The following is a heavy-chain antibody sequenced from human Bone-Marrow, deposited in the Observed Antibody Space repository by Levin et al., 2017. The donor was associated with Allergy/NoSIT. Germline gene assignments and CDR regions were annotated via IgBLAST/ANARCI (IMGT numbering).Heavy chain of an antibody. CDR3: TTTSVPEDAHIIFYYYYMDV. J-gene: IGHJ6*03. CDR1: GFTFSNAW. D-gene: IGHD3-3*02. CDR2: IKSKTDGGTT. Sequence: GGSLRLSCAASGFTFSNAWMSWVRQAPGKGLEWVGRIKSKTDGGTTDYAAPVKGRFTISRDDSKNTLYLQMNSLKTEDTAVYYCTTTSVPEDAHIIFYYYYMDVWGKGTTVTVSS. V-gene: IGHV3-15*01.